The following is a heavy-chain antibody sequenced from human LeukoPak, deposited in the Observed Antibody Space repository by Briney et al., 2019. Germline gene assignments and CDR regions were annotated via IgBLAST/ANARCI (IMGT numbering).Heavy chain of an antibody. CDR2: IYYSGST. V-gene: IGHV4-59*01. D-gene: IGHD6-6*01. J-gene: IGHJ4*02. CDR1: GGSISSYY. CDR3: ARGWGIAARPSFDY. Sequence: LETLSLTCTVSGGSISSYYWSWIRQPPGKGLEWIGYIYYSGSTNYNPSLKSRVTISVDTSKNQFSLKLSSVTAADTAVYYCARGWGIAARPSFDYWGQGTLVTVSS.